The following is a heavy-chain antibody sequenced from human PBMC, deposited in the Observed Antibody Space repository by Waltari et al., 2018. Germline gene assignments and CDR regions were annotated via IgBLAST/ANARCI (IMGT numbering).Heavy chain of an antibody. CDR1: GYTFTSYD. CDR2: MNPNSVNT. J-gene: IGHJ4*02. D-gene: IGHD3-10*01. Sequence: QVQLVQSGAEVKKPGASVKVSCKASGYTFTSYDINWVRQATGQGLEWMGWMNPNSVNTGYAQKFQGRVTMTRNTSISTAYMELSSLRSEDTAVYYCARAGLLWFGELSFSFDYWGQGTLVIVSS. V-gene: IGHV1-8*01. CDR3: ARAGLLWFGELSFSFDY.